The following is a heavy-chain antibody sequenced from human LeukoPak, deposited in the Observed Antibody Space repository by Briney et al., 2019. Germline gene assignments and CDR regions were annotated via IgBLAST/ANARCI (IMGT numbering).Heavy chain of an antibody. CDR1: GDSVSSNSAT. J-gene: IGHJ4*02. Sequence: SQTLSLTCVISGDSVSSNSATWNSIRQSPSRGLEWLGGTYYRSKWYNDYAVSVKSRITINPDTSRNQFSLQLNSVTPEDTAVYYCARDFYGSFDYWGQGALVTVSS. V-gene: IGHV6-1*01. CDR3: ARDFYGSFDY. CDR2: TYYRSKWYN. D-gene: IGHD4-17*01.